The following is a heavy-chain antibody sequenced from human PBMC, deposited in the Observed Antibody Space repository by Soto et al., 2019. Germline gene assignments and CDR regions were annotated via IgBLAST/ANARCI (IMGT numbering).Heavy chain of an antibody. V-gene: IGHV4-39*01. CDR1: GGYISGSIDY. CDR2: IYYSGST. J-gene: IGHJ4*02. Sequence: PSETLSLTCTVSGGYISGSIDYWGWIRQPPGKGLEWIGSIYYSGSTYYNPSLKSRVTISVDTSKNQFSLKLSSVTAADTAVYYCARRGPSYRDSLADYWGQGTLVTVSS. D-gene: IGHD1-26*01. CDR3: ARRGPSYRDSLADY.